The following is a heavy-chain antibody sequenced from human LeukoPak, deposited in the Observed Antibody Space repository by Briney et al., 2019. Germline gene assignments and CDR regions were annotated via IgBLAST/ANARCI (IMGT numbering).Heavy chain of an antibody. J-gene: IGHJ5*02. Sequence: PGGSLRLSCAASGCTFNIYAMSWVLLAPGKGLQWVASMCGSAGCTFYTDSVKGRFTISRDNSNNTLYLEMNSLRAEDTAIYYCARDRPNYHESNGHYYERDGDHWGQGTLVTVSS. V-gene: IGHV3-23*01. CDR1: GCTFNIYA. D-gene: IGHD3-22*01. CDR2: MCGSAGCT. CDR3: ARDRPNYHESNGHYYERDGDH.